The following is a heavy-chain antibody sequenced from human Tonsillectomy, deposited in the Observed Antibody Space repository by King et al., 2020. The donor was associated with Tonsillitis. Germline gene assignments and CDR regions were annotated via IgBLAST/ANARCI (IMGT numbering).Heavy chain of an antibody. Sequence: QLQESGPGLVKPSETLSLTCTVSGGSISSRDYYWAWIRQPPGKGLEWIGSVYYTASACSSPSPQSRVIISVDTSKNQVSLRLRSVAAADTAVYYCAKPSIAVAGRGWFDPWGQGTLVTVSS. CDR2: VYYTASA. CDR1: GGSISSRDYY. J-gene: IGHJ5*02. V-gene: IGHV4-39*01. D-gene: IGHD6-19*01. CDR3: AKPSIAVAGRGWFDP.